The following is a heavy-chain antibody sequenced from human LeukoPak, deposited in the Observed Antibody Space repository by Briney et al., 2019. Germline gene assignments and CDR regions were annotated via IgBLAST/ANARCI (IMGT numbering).Heavy chain of an antibody. V-gene: IGHV3-23*01. Sequence: GRSLRLSCAASGFPFSNYAMSWVRQAPGKGLECVSVISGDGGTTYYADSVKGRFTISRDNSKNTLYLQMNSLRAEDTAVYYCASGLAYCGGDCYRRVDYWGQGTLVTVSS. CDR3: ASGLAYCGGDCYRRVDY. D-gene: IGHD2-21*01. CDR1: GFPFSNYA. CDR2: ISGDGGTT. J-gene: IGHJ4*02.